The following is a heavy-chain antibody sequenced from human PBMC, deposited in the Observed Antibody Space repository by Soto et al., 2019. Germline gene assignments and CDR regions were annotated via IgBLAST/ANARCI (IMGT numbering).Heavy chain of an antibody. CDR2: INPNSGGT. D-gene: IGHD2-2*01. J-gene: IGHJ4*02. V-gene: IGHV1-2*02. Sequence: XSVKVSCKASGYPFTGYYVHWVRQAPGQGLEWMGWINPNSGGTSYAQKFQGRVTMTRDTSISTAYMELSRLRSDDTAVYYCARAVCSSTSCPFDYWGQGTLVTVSS. CDR1: GYPFTGYY. CDR3: ARAVCSSTSCPFDY.